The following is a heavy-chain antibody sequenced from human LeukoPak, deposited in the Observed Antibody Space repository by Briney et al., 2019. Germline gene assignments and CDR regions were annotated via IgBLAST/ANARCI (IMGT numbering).Heavy chain of an antibody. Sequence: PSETLSLTCTVSGGSISSHYWSWIRQPPGKGLEWIGYIYYSGSTNYNPSLKSRVTISVDTSKNQFSLKLSSVSAADTAVYSCARDGYSYGYGAFDIWGQGTMVTVSS. V-gene: IGHV4-59*11. CDR3: ARDGYSYGYGAFDI. CDR1: GGSISSHY. J-gene: IGHJ3*02. D-gene: IGHD5-18*01. CDR2: IYYSGST.